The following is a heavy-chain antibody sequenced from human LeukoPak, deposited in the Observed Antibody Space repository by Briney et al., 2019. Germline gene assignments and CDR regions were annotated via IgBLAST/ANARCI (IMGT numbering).Heavy chain of an antibody. CDR1: GGSISSGGYY. CDR3: ASIVSSGPEYFQH. V-gene: IGHV4-30-2*02. J-gene: IGHJ1*01. D-gene: IGHD6-13*01. CDR2: IYHSGST. Sequence: PSQTLSLTCTVSGGSISSGGYYWSWIRQPPGKGLEWIGYIYHSGSTYYNPSLKSRVTISVDMSKNQLSLELSSVTAADTAIYYCASIVSSGPEYFQHWGQGILVTVSS.